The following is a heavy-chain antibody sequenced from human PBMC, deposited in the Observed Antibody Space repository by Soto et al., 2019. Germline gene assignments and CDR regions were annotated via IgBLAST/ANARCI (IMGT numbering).Heavy chain of an antibody. CDR2: ISGSGGAI. J-gene: IGHJ2*01. V-gene: IGHV3-23*01. Sequence: EVQLLESGGGLVQPGGSLRLSCAASGFTFSSYAMTWVRQAPGKGLEWVSAISGSGGAIYYADSVKGRFTISRDNARNSLYLQMNNLRGDDTAVYYCATPIEDSSSGNYYFDVWGRGTLVTVSS. D-gene: IGHD3-22*01. CDR3: ATPIEDSSSGNYYFDV. CDR1: GFTFSSYA.